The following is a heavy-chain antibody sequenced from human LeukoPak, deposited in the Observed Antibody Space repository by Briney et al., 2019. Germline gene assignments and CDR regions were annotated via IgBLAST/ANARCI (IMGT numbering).Heavy chain of an antibody. J-gene: IGHJ4*02. CDR3: AALRPFSTSYYFDY. CDR2: IYTSGST. D-gene: IGHD2/OR15-2a*01. CDR1: GVSISSYY. Sequence: SETLSLTCTVSGVSISSYYWSWIRQPAGKGLEWIGRIYTSGSTNYNPSLKSRVTMSVDTSKNQFSLKLSSVTAADTAVYYCAALRPFSTSYYFDYWDQGTLVTVSS. V-gene: IGHV4-4*07.